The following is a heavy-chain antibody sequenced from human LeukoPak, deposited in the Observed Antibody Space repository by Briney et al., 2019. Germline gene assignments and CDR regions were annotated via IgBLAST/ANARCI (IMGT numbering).Heavy chain of an antibody. D-gene: IGHD1-1*01. CDR1: GFSFSNYG. Sequence: GGSLRLSCAASGFSFSNYGVAWVRQAPGKGLEWVSAISGPGDRTYYAYSLKGRFTISRDNSKNTLYLQMNSLRAEDTAVYYCASMNGYFEYWGQGTLVTVSS. CDR3: ASMNGYFEY. CDR2: ISGPGDRT. V-gene: IGHV3-23*01. J-gene: IGHJ4*02.